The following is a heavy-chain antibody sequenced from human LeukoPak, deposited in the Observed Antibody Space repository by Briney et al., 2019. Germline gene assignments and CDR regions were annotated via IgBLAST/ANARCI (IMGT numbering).Heavy chain of an antibody. J-gene: IGHJ4*02. D-gene: IGHD6-19*01. CDR3: ARHGKVAASV. V-gene: IGHV4-34*01. CDR2: INHSGST. Sequence: SETLSLTCAVYGGSFSGYYWSWIRQPPGKGLEWIGEINHSGSTNYNPSLKSRVTISVDTSKNQFSLKLSSVTAADTAVYYCARHGKVAASVWGQGTLVTVSS. CDR1: GGSFSGYY.